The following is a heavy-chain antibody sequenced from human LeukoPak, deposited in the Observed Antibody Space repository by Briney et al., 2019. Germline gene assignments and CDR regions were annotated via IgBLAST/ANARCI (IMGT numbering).Heavy chain of an antibody. J-gene: IGHJ4*02. Sequence: VASVKVSCKASGYTFTNYYIHWVRQATGQGLEWKGIIDPSGGSTSYAQKFQGRVTMTRDTSTSTVYMGRSSLRSEDTAVYYCARERGPIQLHLWGSAFDSWGQGTLVTVSS. V-gene: IGHV1-46*01. D-gene: IGHD5-18*01. CDR1: GYTFTNYY. CDR3: ARERGPIQLHLWGSAFDS. CDR2: IDPSGGST.